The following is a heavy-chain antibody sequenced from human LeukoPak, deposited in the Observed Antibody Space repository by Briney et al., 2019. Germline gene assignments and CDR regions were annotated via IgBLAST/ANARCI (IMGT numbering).Heavy chain of an antibody. J-gene: IGHJ6*03. V-gene: IGHV3-20*04. Sequence: GGSLRLSCAAAGFTFDDYGMSWVREAPGEGLEWVSGINWNCGSTGYADSVKGRFTISRDNAKNSLYLQMNSLRAEDTALYYCARDKRRIAAAGGLRPNYYSYYYMDVWGKGTTVTVSS. D-gene: IGHD6-13*01. CDR2: INWNCGST. CDR1: GFTFDDYG. CDR3: ARDKRRIAAAGGLRPNYYSYYYMDV.